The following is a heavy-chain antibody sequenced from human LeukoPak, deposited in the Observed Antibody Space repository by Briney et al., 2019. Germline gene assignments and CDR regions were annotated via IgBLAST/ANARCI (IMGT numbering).Heavy chain of an antibody. V-gene: IGHV4-34*01. J-gene: IGHJ4*02. CDR2: INHSESA. CDR1: GGSFSGYY. CDR3: ARGHPTVIREGHDY. D-gene: IGHD4-17*01. Sequence: SETLSLTCAVYGGSFSGYYWSWIRQSPGKGLEWIGEINHSESANYNPPLTSRATISVATSKNQFSLKLSSVTAADTAVYYCARGHPTVIREGHDYWGQGILVTVSS.